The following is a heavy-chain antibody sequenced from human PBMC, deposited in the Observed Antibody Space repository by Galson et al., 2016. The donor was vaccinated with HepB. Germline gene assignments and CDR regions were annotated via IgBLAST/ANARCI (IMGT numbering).Heavy chain of an antibody. CDR3: ARGAEGGMDV. CDR1: GGTFSSYA. J-gene: IGHJ6*02. D-gene: IGHD1-14*01. Sequence: SVKVSCKASGGTFSSYAISWVRQAPGQGLEWMGGIIPIIGTTNYAQKFQGRVTITADKSTSTVYMELSSLRSEDTAVYYCARGAEGGMDVWGQGTTVTVSS. CDR2: IIPIIGTT. V-gene: IGHV1-69*06.